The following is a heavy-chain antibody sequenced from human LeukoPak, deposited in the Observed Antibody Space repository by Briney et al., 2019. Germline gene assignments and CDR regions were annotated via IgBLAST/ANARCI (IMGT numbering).Heavy chain of an antibody. Sequence: ASVKVPCKASGYTFTNNGISWVRQAPGQGLEWMGWISAYNGDTNYAQKFQGRVSTTTDTSTSPAYLEVRSLRSDDTAVYYCARELAFYFDTIGYFYFDYWGQGTLVTVSS. J-gene: IGHJ4*02. CDR3: ARELAFYFDTIGYFYFDY. CDR2: ISAYNGDT. D-gene: IGHD3-22*01. CDR1: GYTFTNNG. V-gene: IGHV1-18*01.